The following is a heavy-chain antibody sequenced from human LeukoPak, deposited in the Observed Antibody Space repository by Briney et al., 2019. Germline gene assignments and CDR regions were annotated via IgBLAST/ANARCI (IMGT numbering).Heavy chain of an antibody. CDR3: ARQPIYEAYFDL. Sequence: AGGSLRLSCVASGFPFDRYWMSWVRQAPGKGLEWVANIKHDGSEKNFVDSVKGRFTISRDNAENSLFLQMNSLRADDTAVYFCARQPIYEAYFDLWGQGTLVTVSS. V-gene: IGHV3-7*01. D-gene: IGHD3-16*01. J-gene: IGHJ4*02. CDR2: IKHDGSEK. CDR1: GFPFDRYW.